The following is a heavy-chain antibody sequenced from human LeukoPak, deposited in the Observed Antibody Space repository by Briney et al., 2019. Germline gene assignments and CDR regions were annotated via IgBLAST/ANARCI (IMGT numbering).Heavy chain of an antibody. CDR1: GFTFSSYP. V-gene: IGHV3-23*01. J-gene: IGHJ4*02. CDR2: IGSSAGDT. Sequence: GGSLGLSCAASGFTFSSYPMTWVRQAPGKGLEWVSTIGSSAGDTHYADSVKGRFTISRDNSKNSLYLQMNSLRAEDTAVYYCAKYYYTSGSSGGRVFDYWGQGTLVTVSS. D-gene: IGHD3-10*01. CDR3: AKYYYTSGSSGGRVFDY.